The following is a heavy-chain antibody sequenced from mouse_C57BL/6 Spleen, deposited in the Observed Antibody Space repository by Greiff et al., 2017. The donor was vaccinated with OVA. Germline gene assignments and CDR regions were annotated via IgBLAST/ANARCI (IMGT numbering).Heavy chain of an antibody. D-gene: IGHD1-1*01. CDR2: ISSGGDYI. CDR3: TRDQDCYGSSFSWFAY. J-gene: IGHJ3*01. Sequence: EVMLVESGEGLVKPGGSLKLSCAASGFTFSSYAMSWVRQTPEKRLEWVAYISSGGDYIYYADTVKGRFTISRDNARNTLYLQMSSLKSEDTAMYYCTRDQDCYGSSFSWFAYWGQGTLVTVSA. V-gene: IGHV5-9-1*02. CDR1: GFTFSSYA.